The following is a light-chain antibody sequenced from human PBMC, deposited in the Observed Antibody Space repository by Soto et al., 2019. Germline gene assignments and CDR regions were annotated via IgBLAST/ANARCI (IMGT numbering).Light chain of an antibody. CDR2: SAS. J-gene: IGKJ4*01. CDR3: QQGYNTPLT. Sequence: DIQMTQSPSTLSVSVGDRVTITCRASQNIDTFLNWYQQKPGRAPNLLIFSASSLQSGVPSRFSGSGSGTDFTLTISSLQPEDFATYFCQQGYNTPLTFGGGTKVEIK. CDR1: QNIDTF. V-gene: IGKV1-39*01.